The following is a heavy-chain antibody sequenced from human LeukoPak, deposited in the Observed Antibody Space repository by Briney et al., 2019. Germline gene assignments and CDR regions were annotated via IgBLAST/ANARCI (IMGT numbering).Heavy chain of an antibody. V-gene: IGHV4-61*03. CDR3: AKYIVGATLDF. Sequence: SETLSLTCAVSDGSISSGGYSWSWIRQQPGKGLEWIGYIYYSGSTNYNPSLKSRVTISVDTSKNHFSLKLSSVTAADTAMYYCAKYIVGATLDFWGQGTLVTVSS. D-gene: IGHD1-26*01. CDR1: DGSISSGGYS. J-gene: IGHJ4*02. CDR2: IYYSGST.